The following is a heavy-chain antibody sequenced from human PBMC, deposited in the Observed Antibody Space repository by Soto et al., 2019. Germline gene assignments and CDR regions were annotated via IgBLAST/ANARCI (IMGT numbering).Heavy chain of an antibody. D-gene: IGHD2-15*01. J-gene: IGHJ6*03. CDR1: GFTFSSYA. CDR3: AKDLQDIVVVVAAAGYYYYMDV. CDR2: ISGSGGST. V-gene: IGHV3-23*01. Sequence: GGSLRLSCAASGFTFSSYAMSWVRQAPGKGLEWVSAISGSGGSTYYADSVKGRFTISRDNSKNTLYLQMNSLRAEDTAVYYCAKDLQDIVVVVAAAGYYYYMDVWGKGTTVTVSS.